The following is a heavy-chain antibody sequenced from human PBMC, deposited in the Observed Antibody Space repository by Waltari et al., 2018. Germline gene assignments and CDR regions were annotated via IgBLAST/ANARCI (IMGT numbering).Heavy chain of an antibody. D-gene: IGHD6-19*01. CDR3: TRGGASVAPVY. Sequence: EVQVEESGGGLVQPGRSLRLSCTASGFTFGDYAMSWFRQAPGKGLEWLGFIRSKTYGGTAEYAASVKGRFTISRDDSKSIASLQMDSLKTDDTAVYFCTRGGASVAPVYWGQGTLVTVSS. V-gene: IGHV3-49*03. CDR2: IRSKTYGGTA. J-gene: IGHJ4*02. CDR1: GFTFGDYA.